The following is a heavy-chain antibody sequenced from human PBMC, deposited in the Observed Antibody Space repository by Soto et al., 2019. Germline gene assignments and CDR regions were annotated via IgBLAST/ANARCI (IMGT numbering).Heavy chain of an antibody. CDR2: IHYSGST. CDR1: GASITSYY. CDR3: ARLDYYYYLDV. V-gene: IGHV4-59*12. Sequence: QGQLQESGPGLVRPSETLSLTCTVSGASITSYYWSWIRQSSGKGLEWIGYIHYSGSTNYNPSLESRVTMPIDTSESQFSLRLRSVTAADTAVYYCARLDYYYYLDVWGKGTAVTVSS. J-gene: IGHJ6*03.